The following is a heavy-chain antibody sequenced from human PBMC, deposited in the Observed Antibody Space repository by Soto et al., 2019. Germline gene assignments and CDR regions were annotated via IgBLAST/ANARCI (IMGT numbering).Heavy chain of an antibody. Sequence: EVQLVESGGGLIQPGGSLRLSCAASGFTVSSNYMSWVRQAPGKGLEWVSVIYSGGSTYYADSVKGRFTISRDNSKNTLYLQMNSLRAEDTAVYYCARGGAYYYYGMDVWGQGTTFTVSS. V-gene: IGHV3-53*01. CDR3: ARGGAYYYYGMDV. CDR2: IYSGGST. J-gene: IGHJ6*02. CDR1: GFTVSSNY. D-gene: IGHD1-26*01.